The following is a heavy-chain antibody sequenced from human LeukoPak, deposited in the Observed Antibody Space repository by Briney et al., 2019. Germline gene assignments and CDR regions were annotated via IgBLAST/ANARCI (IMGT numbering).Heavy chain of an antibody. CDR1: GFTFSSYG. J-gene: IGHJ4*02. CDR3: ARLGRYADY. V-gene: IGHV3-33*01. Sequence: GGSLRLSCAASGFTFSSYGMHWVRQAPGKGLEWVAVIWFDGSDRYYADSVKGRFTITRDNSKSTLYLQMNSLRAEDTAVYYCARLGRYADYWGQGTLVTVSS. CDR2: IWFDGSDR. D-gene: IGHD3-16*01.